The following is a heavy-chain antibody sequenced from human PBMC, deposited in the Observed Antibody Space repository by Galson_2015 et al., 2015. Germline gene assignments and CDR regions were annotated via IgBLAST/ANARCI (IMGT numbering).Heavy chain of an antibody. CDR1: GYSISSGNW. J-gene: IGHJ3*02. CDR3: ATSRLITFGGVIVPESDAFDI. Sequence: SETLSLTCAVSGYSISSGNWWSWVRQPPGKGLEWIGEIYHSGSTNYNPSLKSRVTISVDKSKNQFSLKLSSVTAADTAVYYCATSRLITFGGVIVPESDAFDIWGQGTMVTVSS. CDR2: IYHSGST. D-gene: IGHD3-16*02. V-gene: IGHV4-4*02.